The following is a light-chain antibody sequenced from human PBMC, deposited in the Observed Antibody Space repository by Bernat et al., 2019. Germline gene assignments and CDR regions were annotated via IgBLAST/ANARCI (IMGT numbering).Light chain of an antibody. CDR2: NAS. CDR1: QSVSSY. Sequence: EIELTQSPATLSVSLGERATLSCRASQSVSSYLAWYQQKPGKAPRLLIYNASNRATGIPARFSGSGSGTDFTLTISSLEPDDFAVYYCQQRSNYPLTFGRGTKVEIK. J-gene: IGKJ4*01. V-gene: IGKV3-11*01. CDR3: QQRSNYPLT.